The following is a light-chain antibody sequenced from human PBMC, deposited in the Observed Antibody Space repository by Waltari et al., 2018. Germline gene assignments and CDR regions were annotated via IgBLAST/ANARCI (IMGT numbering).Light chain of an antibody. CDR3: CSHTSTSTLV. V-gene: IGLV2-14*03. Sequence: QSALTQPASVSGSPGQSITISCIGSSSDVGAYDYVSWYQQYPGKAPRLMIYDVTSRPSGVSYRVSGSKSGNTASLTISGLQAEYEADYYCCSHTSTSTLVFGTGTKVTVL. J-gene: IGLJ1*01. CDR1: SSDVGAYDY. CDR2: DVT.